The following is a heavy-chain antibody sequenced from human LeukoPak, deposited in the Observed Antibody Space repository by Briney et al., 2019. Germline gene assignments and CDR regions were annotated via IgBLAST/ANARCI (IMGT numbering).Heavy chain of an antibody. CDR1: GFTFNTYA. Sequence: GGSLRLSCVDSGFTFNTYAMTWVRQSPGKGLEWVSVISGSGSSTYYADSVKGRFTISRDNSKNTLYLKMNSLRAEDTAVYYCAKDFISMIVVLNYYSDLWGQGTLVTVSS. V-gene: IGHV3-23*01. J-gene: IGHJ4*02. CDR2: ISGSGSST. CDR3: AKDFISMIVVLNYYSDL. D-gene: IGHD3-22*01.